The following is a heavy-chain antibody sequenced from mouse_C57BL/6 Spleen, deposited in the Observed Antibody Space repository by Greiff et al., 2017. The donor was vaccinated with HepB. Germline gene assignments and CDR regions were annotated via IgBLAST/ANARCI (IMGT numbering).Heavy chain of an antibody. J-gene: IGHJ4*01. D-gene: IGHD1-1*01. CDR2: INPSSGYT. CDR1: GYTFTSYW. V-gene: IGHV1-7*01. Sequence: QVQLQQSGAELAKPGASVKLSCKASGYTFTSYWMHWVKQRPGQGLEWIGYINPSSGYTKYNQKFKDKATLTADKSSSTAYMQLSSLTYEDSAVYYGGSGGGFYYYEDYAMDYWGQGTSVTVSS. CDR3: GSGGGFYYYEDYAMDY.